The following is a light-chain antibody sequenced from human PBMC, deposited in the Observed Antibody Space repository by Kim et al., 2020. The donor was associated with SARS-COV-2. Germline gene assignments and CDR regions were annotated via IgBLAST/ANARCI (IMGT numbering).Light chain of an antibody. J-gene: IGLJ3*02. CDR1: RSKSGNNY. Sequence: GQKVTVSYLKSRSKSGNNYVYWYHQLPGAAPKIHIYRNTQRPSGVPDRFSGSKSGTSASLSISGLRSEDEADYYCATWDDSLSGKVFGGGTKLTVL. V-gene: IGLV1-47*01. CDR2: RNT. CDR3: ATWDDSLSGKV.